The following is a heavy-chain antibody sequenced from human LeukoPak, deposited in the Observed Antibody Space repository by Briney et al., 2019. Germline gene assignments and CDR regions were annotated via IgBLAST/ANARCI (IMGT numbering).Heavy chain of an antibody. Sequence: GGSLRLSCAASGFTFSNYWMSWVRQAPGKGLEWVANIKEDGNEKGYVESVKGRFTISRDNAKNSMFLQVNNMRAEDTAVYYCAGDPETERGRNGLDYWGQGTLVTVSS. CDR1: GFTFSNYW. CDR2: IKEDGNEK. V-gene: IGHV3-7*01. CDR3: AGDPETERGRNGLDY. D-gene: IGHD1-14*01. J-gene: IGHJ4*02.